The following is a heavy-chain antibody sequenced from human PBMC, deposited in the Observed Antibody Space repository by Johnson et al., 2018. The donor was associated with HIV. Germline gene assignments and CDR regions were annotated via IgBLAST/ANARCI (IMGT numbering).Heavy chain of an antibody. CDR1: GFTSSSYA. Sequence: QVQLVESGGGVVQPGRSLRLSCAASGFTSSSYAMHWVRQAPGKGLEWVALISYDGSNKYYADSVKGRFTISRDNSKNTLYLQMNSRRPEDTAVYYCARDDGSGIRVKGAFDIWGQGTWVAVSS. CDR3: ARDDGSGIRVKGAFDI. J-gene: IGHJ3*02. D-gene: IGHD3-10*01. V-gene: IGHV3-30*04. CDR2: ISYDGSNK.